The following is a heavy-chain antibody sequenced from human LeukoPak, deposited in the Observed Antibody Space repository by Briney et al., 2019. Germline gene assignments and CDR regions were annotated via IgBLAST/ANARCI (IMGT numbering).Heavy chain of an antibody. CDR1: GFTFSSYA. Sequence: GGSLRLSCAASGFTFSSYAMSWVRQAPGKGLEWVSAISGSGGSTYYADSVKGRFTISRDNAKNSLYLQMNSLRAEDTAVYYCARDSASFRYGDYGPGFWYFDLWGRGTLVTVSS. D-gene: IGHD4-17*01. CDR2: ISGSGGST. CDR3: ARDSASFRYGDYGPGFWYFDL. J-gene: IGHJ2*01. V-gene: IGHV3-23*01.